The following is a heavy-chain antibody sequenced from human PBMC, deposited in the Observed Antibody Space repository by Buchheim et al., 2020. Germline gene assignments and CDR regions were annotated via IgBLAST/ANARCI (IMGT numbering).Heavy chain of an antibody. V-gene: IGHV4-31*03. Sequence: QVQLQESGPGLVKPSQTLSLTCTVSGGSISSGGYYWSWIRQHPGKGLEWIGYIYYSGSTYYNPSLKSRVTKSLDTSKNQFSLRLSSVTAADTAVYYCARTHDFWSVGTYYYYGMDVWGQGTT. CDR1: GGSISSGGYY. D-gene: IGHD3-3*01. J-gene: IGHJ6*02. CDR2: IYYSGST. CDR3: ARTHDFWSVGTYYYYGMDV.